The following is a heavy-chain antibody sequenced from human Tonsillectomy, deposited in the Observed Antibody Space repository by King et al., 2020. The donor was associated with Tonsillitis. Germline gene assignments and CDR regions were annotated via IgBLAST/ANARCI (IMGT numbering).Heavy chain of an antibody. CDR1: GGSFSGYY. CDR2: INHSGST. J-gene: IGHJ5*02. D-gene: IGHD4-17*01. CDR3: ASFYGDSPP. Sequence: VQLQQWGAGLLKPSETLSLTCAVYGGSFSGYYWSWIRQPPGKGLEWIGEINHSGSTNYNPSLKSRVTISVDTSKNQFSLNLSSVNAADTAVYYCASFYGDSPPWGQGTLVTVSS. V-gene: IGHV4-34*01.